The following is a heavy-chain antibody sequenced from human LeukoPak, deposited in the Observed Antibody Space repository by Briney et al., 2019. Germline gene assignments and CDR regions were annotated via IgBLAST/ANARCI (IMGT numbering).Heavy chain of an antibody. D-gene: IGHD3-22*01. CDR3: ARDEHYYYDSSGYSFDY. J-gene: IGHJ4*02. CDR2: ISSSSSYI. CDR1: GFTFSSYS. V-gene: IGHV3-21*01. Sequence: GGSLRLSCAASGFTFSSYSMNWVRQAPGKGLEWVSSISSSSSYIYYADSVRGRFTISRDNAKNSLYLQMNSLRAEDTAVYYCARDEHYYYDSSGYSFDYWGQGTLVTVSS.